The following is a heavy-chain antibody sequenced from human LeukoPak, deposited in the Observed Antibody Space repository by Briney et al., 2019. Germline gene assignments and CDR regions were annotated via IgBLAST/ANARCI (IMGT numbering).Heavy chain of an antibody. CDR1: GFTFSGSA. CDR2: IRSKANSYAT. V-gene: IGHV3-73*01. Sequence: GGSLRLSCAASGFTFSGSAMHWVRQASGKGLEWVGRIRSKANSYATVYAASVKGRFTISRDDSKNTAYLQMNSLKTEDTAVYYCTRPRSKDSSGYYYNWFDPWGQGTLVTVSS. D-gene: IGHD3-22*01. CDR3: TRPRSKDSSGYYYNWFDP. J-gene: IGHJ5*02.